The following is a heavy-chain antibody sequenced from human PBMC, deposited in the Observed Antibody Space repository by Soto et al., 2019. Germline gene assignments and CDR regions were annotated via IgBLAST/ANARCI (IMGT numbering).Heavy chain of an antibody. V-gene: IGHV4-39*01. D-gene: IGHD2-2*01. CDR1: GGSISSSSYY. Sequence: QLQLQESGPGLVKPSETLSLTCTVSGGSISSSSYYWGWIRQPPGKGLEWIGSIYYSGSTYYNPSLKSRVTLAVDTSKNQFSLKLGSVTAADTAVYYCARHGRGAPHCSSTSCYPDPELPWYFDLWGRGTLVTVSS. CDR3: ARHGRGAPHCSSTSCYPDPELPWYFDL. CDR2: IYYSGST. J-gene: IGHJ2*01.